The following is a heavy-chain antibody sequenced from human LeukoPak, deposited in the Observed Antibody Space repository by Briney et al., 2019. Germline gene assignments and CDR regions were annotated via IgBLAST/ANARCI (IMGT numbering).Heavy chain of an antibody. V-gene: IGHV3-74*01. CDR1: GFTFSSYW. CDR2: INSDGSST. J-gene: IGHJ5*02. D-gene: IGHD2-2*01. CDR3: AREGAIVVVPAAAGWFDP. Sequence: GGSRRLSCAASGFTFSSYWMHWVRQAPGKGLVWVSRINSDGSSTSYADSVKGRFTISRDNAKNTLYLQMNSLRAEDTAVYYCAREGAIVVVPAAAGWFDPWGQGTLVTVSS.